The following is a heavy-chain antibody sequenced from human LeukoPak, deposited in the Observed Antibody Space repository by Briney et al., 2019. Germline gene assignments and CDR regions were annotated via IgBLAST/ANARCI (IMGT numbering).Heavy chain of an antibody. CDR2: IYPGDSDT. Sequence: GESLKISCKCSGYSFASYWIDWVRQLTGKGMEWMGIIYPGDSDTRYSPSFQGQVTISADKSINTAYLQWNSLKASDTAMYYCARQGGYSYGYDPWGQGTLVTVSS. J-gene: IGHJ5*02. CDR1: GYSFASYW. D-gene: IGHD5-18*01. CDR3: ARQGGYSYGYDP. V-gene: IGHV5-51*01.